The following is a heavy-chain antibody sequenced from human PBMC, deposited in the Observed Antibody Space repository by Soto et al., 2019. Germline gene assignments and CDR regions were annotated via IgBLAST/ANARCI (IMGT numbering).Heavy chain of an antibody. V-gene: IGHV4-59*01. J-gene: IGHJ4*02. CDR3: ARRYGASCDY. D-gene: IGHD3-10*01. Sequence: PSETLSLTCTVSGGSISSYYWSWIRQPPGKGLEWIGYIYYSGSTNYNPSLKSRVTISVDTSKNQFSLKLSSVTAADTAVYYCARRYGASCDYWGQGTLVTVS. CDR1: GGSISSYY. CDR2: IYYSGST.